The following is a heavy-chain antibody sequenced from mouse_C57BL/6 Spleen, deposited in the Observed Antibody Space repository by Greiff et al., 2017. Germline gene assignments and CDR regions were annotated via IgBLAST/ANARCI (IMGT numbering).Heavy chain of an antibody. CDR2: INPNNGGT. Sequence: EVQLQQSGPELVKPGASVKISCKASGYTFTDYYMNWVKQSHGKSLEWIGDINPNNGGTSYNQKFKGKATLTVDKSSSTAYMELRSLTSEYSAVYYCARSVYYGSGNWYFDVWGTGTTVTVSS. V-gene: IGHV1-26*01. J-gene: IGHJ1*03. CDR1: GYTFTDYY. CDR3: ARSVYYGSGNWYFDV. D-gene: IGHD1-1*01.